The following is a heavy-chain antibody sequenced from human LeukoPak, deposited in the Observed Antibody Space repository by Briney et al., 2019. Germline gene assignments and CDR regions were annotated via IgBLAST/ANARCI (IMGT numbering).Heavy chain of an antibody. J-gene: IGHJ4*02. CDR1: GFTFSNYW. CDR3: ATSADSSGND. D-gene: IGHD3-22*01. Sequence: GGSLRLSCAASGFTFSNYWMSWVRQTPGKGLEWVANIKGDGSYKYYVDSVKGRFTISRDNAKSSVYLQMNTLRAEDTAVYYCATSADSSGNDWGQGTLVTVSS. V-gene: IGHV3-7*03. CDR2: IKGDGSYK.